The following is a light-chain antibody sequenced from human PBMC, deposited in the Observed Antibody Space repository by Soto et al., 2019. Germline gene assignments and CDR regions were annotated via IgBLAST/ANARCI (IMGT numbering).Light chain of an antibody. CDR3: SSYTSSSTYV. J-gene: IGLJ1*01. CDR1: SSDVGAYNS. V-gene: IGLV2-14*03. Sequence: QAVLTQPVSVSGSPGQSMAISCTGTSSDVGAYNSVSWYQQHPGRAPKLMIHDVSNRPSGVSNRFSGSKSGNTASLTISGLQAEDEADYYCSSYTSSSTYVFGTGTKVTVL. CDR2: DVS.